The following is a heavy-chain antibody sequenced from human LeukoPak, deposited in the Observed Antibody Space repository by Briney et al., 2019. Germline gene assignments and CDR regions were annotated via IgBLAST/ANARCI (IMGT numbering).Heavy chain of an antibody. J-gene: IGHJ4*02. Sequence: GGSLRLSCAASGFTFSNYLMHWVRQAPGKGLVWVSRFNSDGIRTTYADSVKGRFTISRDNAKNTMYLQMNSLGAEDTAVYYCVRGPAGWYGFDYWGQGTLVTVSS. CDR2: FNSDGIRT. V-gene: IGHV3-74*01. CDR3: VRGPAGWYGFDY. D-gene: IGHD6-19*01. CDR1: GFTFSNYL.